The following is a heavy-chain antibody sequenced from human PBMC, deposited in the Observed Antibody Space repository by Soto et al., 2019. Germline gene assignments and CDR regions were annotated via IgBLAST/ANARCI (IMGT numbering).Heavy chain of an antibody. V-gene: IGHV3-23*01. CDR3: AIRPHSDYYGSGKGY. D-gene: IGHD3-10*01. J-gene: IGHJ4*02. CDR2: ISGSGGST. CDR1: GFTFSSYA. Sequence: GGSLRLSCAASGFTFSSYAMSWVRQAPGKGLEWVSAISGSGGSTYYADSVKGRFTISRDNSKNTLYLQMNSLRAEDTAVYYCAIRPHSDYYGSGKGYWGQGTLVTVSS.